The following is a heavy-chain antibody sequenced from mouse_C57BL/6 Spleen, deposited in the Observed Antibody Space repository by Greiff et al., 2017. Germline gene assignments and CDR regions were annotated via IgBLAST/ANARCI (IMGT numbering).Heavy chain of an antibody. J-gene: IGHJ3*01. Sequence: VQLQQSGAELVRPGASVKLSCKASGYTFTDYYINWVKQRPGQGLEWIARIYPGSGNTYYNEKFKGKATLTAEKSSSTAYMQLSSLTSEDSAVYFCERDDYDPFAYWGQGTLVTVSA. CDR2: IYPGSGNT. D-gene: IGHD2-4*01. CDR3: ERDDYDPFAY. CDR1: GYTFTDYY. V-gene: IGHV1-76*01.